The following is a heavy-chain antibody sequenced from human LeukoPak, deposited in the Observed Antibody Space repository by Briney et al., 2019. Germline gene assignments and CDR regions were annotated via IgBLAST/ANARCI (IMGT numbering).Heavy chain of an antibody. CDR3: ARDRPPGYSSGWYEVDY. CDR1: GGSISSYY. CDR2: IYTSGST. D-gene: IGHD6-19*01. V-gene: IGHV4-4*07. J-gene: IGHJ4*02. Sequence: PSETLSLTCTVSGGSISSYYWSWIRQPAGRGLEWIGRIYTSGSTNYNPSLKSRVTMSVDTSKNQFSLKLSSVTAADTAVYYCARDRPPGYSSGWYEVDYWGQGTLVTVSS.